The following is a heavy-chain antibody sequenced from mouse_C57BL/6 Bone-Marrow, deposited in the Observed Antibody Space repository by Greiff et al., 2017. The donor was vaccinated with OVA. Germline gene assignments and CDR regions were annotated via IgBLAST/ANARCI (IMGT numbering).Heavy chain of an antibody. CDR1: GFTFSDYY. J-gene: IGHJ3*01. V-gene: IGHV5-12*01. CDR3: ARQGYSSCGWFDD. CDR2: ISNGGGST. D-gene: IGHD1-1*01. Sequence: EVKLMESGGGLVQPGGSLKLSCAASGFTFSDYYMYWVRQTPEKRLEWVAYISNGGGSTYYPDTVKGRFTISRDNATNTLYLQMSRLKSEDTAMEYCARQGYSSCGWFDDWGQGTTVTVSA.